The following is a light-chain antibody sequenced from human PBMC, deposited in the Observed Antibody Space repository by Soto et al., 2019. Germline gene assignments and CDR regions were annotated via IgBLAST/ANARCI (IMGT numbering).Light chain of an antibody. CDR3: EQYGSTPPIT. CDR1: QSVSSSY. CDR2: GAS. J-gene: IGKJ5*01. Sequence: EIVLTQSPGTLSLSPGERATLSCRASQSVSSSYLAWYQQKPGQAPRLLIYGASSRATGIPDRSSGSGSGPEFTLTLSRLEPEDFAEYYCEQYGSTPPITFGQGTRLETK. V-gene: IGKV3-20*01.